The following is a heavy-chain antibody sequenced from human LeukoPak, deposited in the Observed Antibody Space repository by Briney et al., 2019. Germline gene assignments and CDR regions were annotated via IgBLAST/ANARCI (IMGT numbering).Heavy chain of an antibody. D-gene: IGHD3-22*01. CDR2: IYYSGST. J-gene: IGHJ4*02. CDR1: GGSIRSYC. CDR3: ARWRSSAHYWDS. V-gene: IGHV4-59*01. Sequence: PSETLSLTCTVSGGSIRSYCWSWIRQPPGKGLEWIGYIYYSGSTNYNPSLKSRVTISVDTSKNQFSLKLSSVTAADTAVYYCARWRSSAHYWDSWGQGTLVTVSS.